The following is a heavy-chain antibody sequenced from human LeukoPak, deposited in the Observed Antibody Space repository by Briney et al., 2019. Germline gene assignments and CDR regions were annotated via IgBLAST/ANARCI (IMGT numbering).Heavy chain of an antibody. V-gene: IGHV3-23*01. Sequence: PGGSLRLSCAASGFTFSSYAMRWVRQAPGKGLEWVSAISGSGGSTYYADSVKGRFTISRDNSKNTLYLQMNSLRAEDTAVYYCAKRYCSSASCLYIDYWGQGTLVTVSS. D-gene: IGHD2-2*01. J-gene: IGHJ4*02. CDR2: ISGSGGST. CDR3: AKRYCSSASCLYIDY. CDR1: GFTFSSYA.